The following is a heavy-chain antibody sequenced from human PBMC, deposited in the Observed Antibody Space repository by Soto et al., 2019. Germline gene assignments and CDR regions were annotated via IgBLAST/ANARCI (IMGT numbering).Heavy chain of an antibody. D-gene: IGHD5-12*01. J-gene: IGHJ4*02. CDR2: MNPESGNT. Sequence: QVQLVQSGAEVRNPGASVMLSCKTSGYIFINYDISWVRQATGQGLEWMGWMNPESGNTVYSAKFNGRVAMTRSISTTTDYIELSRLQSADTAVYYCASGYPGYDPLFLFENWGQGTLVTVSS. CDR3: ASGYPGYDPLFLFEN. V-gene: IGHV1-8*01. CDR1: GYIFINYD.